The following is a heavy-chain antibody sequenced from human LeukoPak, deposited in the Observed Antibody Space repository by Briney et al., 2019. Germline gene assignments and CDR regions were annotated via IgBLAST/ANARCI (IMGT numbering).Heavy chain of an antibody. CDR3: ARDVPGLSSY. CDR1: GGSISSHY. V-gene: IGHV4-59*11. Sequence: SETLSLTCTVSGGSISSHYWSWIRRPPGKGLEWIGYIYYSGSTNYNPSLKSRVTISVDTSKNQFSLKLSSVTAADTAVYYCARDVPGLSSYWGQGTLVTVSS. CDR2: IYYSGST. J-gene: IGHJ4*02.